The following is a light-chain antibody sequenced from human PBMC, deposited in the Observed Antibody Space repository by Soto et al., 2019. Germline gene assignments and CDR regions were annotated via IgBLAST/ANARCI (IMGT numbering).Light chain of an antibody. Sequence: ELVTTQSPATLSVSPGERATLSCRASQSVSSNLAWYPQRPGQAPRLLIYGASTRATGIPARFSGSGSGTEFTLTISSLQPEDCAVYYCQQWNNWPFTFGPGTKVDIK. J-gene: IGKJ3*01. V-gene: IGKV3-15*01. CDR1: QSVSSN. CDR3: QQWNNWPFT. CDR2: GAS.